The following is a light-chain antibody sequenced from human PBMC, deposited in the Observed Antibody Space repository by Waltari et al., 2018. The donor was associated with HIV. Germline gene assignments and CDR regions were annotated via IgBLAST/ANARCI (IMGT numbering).Light chain of an antibody. Sequence: QSVLTQPPSASGTPGQRVTISCSGRSSNIGSNYVYWYQQRPGTAPKLLIYRSNQRPSGVPDRFSGSKSGTSASLAISGLRSEDEADYYCAAWDDSLSGPVFGGGTKLTVL. V-gene: IGLV1-47*01. CDR2: RSN. J-gene: IGLJ3*02. CDR3: AAWDDSLSGPV. CDR1: SSNIGSNY.